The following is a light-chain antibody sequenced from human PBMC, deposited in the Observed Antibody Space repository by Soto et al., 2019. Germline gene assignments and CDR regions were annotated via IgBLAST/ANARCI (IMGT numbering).Light chain of an antibody. CDR2: DAS. V-gene: IGKV1-5*01. CDR3: QQYETFSGT. CDR1: QTISSW. J-gene: IGKJ1*01. Sequence: DIQMTQSPSTLSGSVGDRFTITCRASQTISSWLAWYQQKPGKAPKLLIYDASALPRGVPSRFSGSGSGTKFTLTIASLQPEDFATYYCQQYETFSGTFGPGTKVDI.